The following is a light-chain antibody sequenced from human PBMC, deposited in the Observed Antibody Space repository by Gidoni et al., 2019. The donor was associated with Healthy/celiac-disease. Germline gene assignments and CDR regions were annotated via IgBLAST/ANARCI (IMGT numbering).Light chain of an antibody. V-gene: IGLV2-8*02. CDR3: SSYAGSNNLV. Sequence: QSALPQPPSASSSPEQSVTISCTGTSSDVGGYNYVSWYQQHPGKAPKLMIYEVSKRPSGVPDRFSGSKSGNTASLTVSGLQAEDEADYYCSSYAGSNNLVFGGGTKLTVL. CDR2: EVS. J-gene: IGLJ2*01. CDR1: SSDVGGYNY.